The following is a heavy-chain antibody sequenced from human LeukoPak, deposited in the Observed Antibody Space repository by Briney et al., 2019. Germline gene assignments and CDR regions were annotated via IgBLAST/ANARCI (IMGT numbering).Heavy chain of an antibody. CDR1: GFTFSSYS. CDR2: ISSSSSYI. CDR3: ARGHTMIVVVPGFDY. J-gene: IGHJ4*02. Sequence: GGSLRLSCAASGFTFSSYSMNWVRQAPGKGLEWVSSISSSSSYIYYADSVKGRFTISRDNAKNSLYLQMNSLRAEDTAVYYCARGHTMIVVVPGFDYWGQGTLVTVSS. D-gene: IGHD3-22*01. V-gene: IGHV3-21*01.